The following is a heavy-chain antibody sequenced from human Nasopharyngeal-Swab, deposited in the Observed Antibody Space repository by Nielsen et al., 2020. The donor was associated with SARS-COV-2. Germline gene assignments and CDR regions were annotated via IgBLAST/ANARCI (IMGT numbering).Heavy chain of an antibody. Sequence: GGSLRLSCAASGFSISTYTMNWVRQAPGKGLEWVSAISGSGGDTYYADSVKGRFTISRDNSKNTLYLRMNSLRAEDTAVYYCAKDGSSSPTYWGQGTLVTVSS. CDR2: ISGSGGDT. CDR3: AKDGSSSPTY. CDR1: GFSISTYT. V-gene: IGHV3-23*01. J-gene: IGHJ4*02. D-gene: IGHD6-13*01.